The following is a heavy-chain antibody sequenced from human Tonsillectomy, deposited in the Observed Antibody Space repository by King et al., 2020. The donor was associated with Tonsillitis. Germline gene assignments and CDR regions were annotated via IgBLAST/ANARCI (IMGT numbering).Heavy chain of an antibody. J-gene: IGHJ6*02. CDR2: ISWNSGTI. CDR1: GFTFDDYA. CDR3: AKYLFPGSSPDYYYYYGMDV. V-gene: IGHV3-9*01. Sequence: VQLVESGGGLVQPGRSLRLSCAASGFTFDDYAMHWVRQAPGKGLEWVSGISWNSGTIGYADSVKGRFTISRDNAKNSLYLQMNSLRAEDTALYYCAKYLFPGSSPDYYYYYGMDVWGQGTTVTVSS. D-gene: IGHD3-10*01.